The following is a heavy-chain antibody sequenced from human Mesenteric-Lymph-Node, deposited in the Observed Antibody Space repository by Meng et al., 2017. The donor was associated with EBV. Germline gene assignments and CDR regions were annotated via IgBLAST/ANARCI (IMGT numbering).Heavy chain of an antibody. CDR1: GGSISSSSYY. CDR3: ARRPWSLYYYFDY. J-gene: IGHJ4*02. CDR2: FYYSENT. V-gene: IGHV4-39*07. Sequence: HPRLAEAGPGRLKSSATRSLTWLVSGGSISSSSYYWGWIRQPPGKGLEWIGDFYYSENTYYNPSLKSRVTISVDTSKNQFSLKLSSVTAADTAVYYCARRPWSLYYYFDYWGPGTLVTVSS. D-gene: IGHD1-26*01.